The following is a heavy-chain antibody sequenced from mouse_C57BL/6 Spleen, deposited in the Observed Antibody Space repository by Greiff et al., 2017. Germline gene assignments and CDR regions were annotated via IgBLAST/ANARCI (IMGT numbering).Heavy chain of an antibody. V-gene: IGHV1-72*01. CDR2: IDPNSGGT. CDR1: GYTFTSYW. CDR3: ARSRGYGSSYWYFDV. D-gene: IGHD1-1*01. J-gene: IGHJ1*03. Sequence: QQSCKASGYTFTSYWMHWVKQRPGRGLEWIGRIDPNSGGTKYNEKFKSKATLTVDKPSSTAYMQLSSLTSEDSAVYYCARSRGYGSSYWYFDVWGTGTTVTVSS.